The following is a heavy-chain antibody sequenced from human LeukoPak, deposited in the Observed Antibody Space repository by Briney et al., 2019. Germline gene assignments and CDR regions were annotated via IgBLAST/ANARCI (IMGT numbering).Heavy chain of an antibody. J-gene: IGHJ4*02. V-gene: IGHV4-59*08. Sequence: SETLSLTCSVSGGSISTYYWSWIRQPPGKGLEWIGYIYYSGNTNHNPSLKGRVTISVDTSKNQFSLKLSSVAAADTAVYYCARGYSSSWYYFDYWGQGALVTVSS. D-gene: IGHD6-13*01. CDR1: GGSISTYY. CDR2: IYYSGNT. CDR3: ARGYSSSWYYFDY.